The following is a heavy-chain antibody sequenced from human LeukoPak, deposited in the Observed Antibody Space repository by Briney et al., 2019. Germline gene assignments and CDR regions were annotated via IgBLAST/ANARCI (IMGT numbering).Heavy chain of an antibody. CDR1: GFTVSSNY. D-gene: IGHD3-22*01. V-gene: IGHV3-53*05. J-gene: IGHJ3*02. Sequence: GGSLRLSCAASGFTVSSNYMSWVRQAPGKGLEWVSVIYSGGSTYYADSVKGRFTISRDNSKNTLYLQMNSLRAEDTAVYYCARGHYYDSSADDAFDIWGQGTMVTVSS. CDR2: IYSGGST. CDR3: ARGHYYDSSADDAFDI.